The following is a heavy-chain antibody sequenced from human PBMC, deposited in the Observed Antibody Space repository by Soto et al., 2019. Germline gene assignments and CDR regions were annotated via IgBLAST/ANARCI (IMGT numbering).Heavy chain of an antibody. D-gene: IGHD6-19*01. V-gene: IGHV3-9*01. CDR2: ISWNSGNI. J-gene: IGHJ4*02. Sequence: GGSLRLSCAASGFTFHNYAMHWVRQAPGKGLKWVAGISWNSGNIDFGDSVKGRFTISRDNSKNTLYLQMNSLRAEDTAVYYCAKELHTSSGWSQVIYWGQGTLVTVST. CDR3: AKELHTSSGWSQVIY. CDR1: GFTFHNYA.